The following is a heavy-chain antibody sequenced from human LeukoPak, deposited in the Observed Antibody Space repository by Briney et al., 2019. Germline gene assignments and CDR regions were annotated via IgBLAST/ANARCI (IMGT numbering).Heavy chain of an antibody. V-gene: IGHV3-23*01. D-gene: IGHD1-26*01. CDR1: GLTFSSYG. CDR3: ANTGSYSIY. Sequence: GGSLRLSCAASGLTFSSYGMGWVRQAPGKGLEWVSSITSSGTPNYADSVKDRFVISRDNSKDTLFLQMNSLRLEDTAVYYCANTGSYSIYWGQGTLVTVSS. J-gene: IGHJ4*02. CDR2: ITSSGTP.